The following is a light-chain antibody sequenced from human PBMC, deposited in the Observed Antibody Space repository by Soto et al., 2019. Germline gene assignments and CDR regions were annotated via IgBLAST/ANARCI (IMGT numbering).Light chain of an antibody. CDR1: HSDVGAYNF. J-gene: IGLJ2*01. CDR3: GSYTTRSTLV. V-gene: IGLV2-14*03. CDR2: EVI. Sequence: QSALTQPASVSGSPGQSITISCTGTHSDVGAYNFVSWYQQYPGKAPKLIIFEVISRPSGISDRFSGSKSGNTASLTISGLQAEDEADYYCGSYTTRSTLVFGGGTQLTVL.